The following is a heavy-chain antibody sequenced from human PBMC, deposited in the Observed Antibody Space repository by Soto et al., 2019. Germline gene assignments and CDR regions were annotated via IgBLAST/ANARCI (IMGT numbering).Heavy chain of an antibody. J-gene: IGHJ6*02. CDR2: ISAYNGNT. V-gene: IGHV1-18*01. Sequence: QVQLVQSGAEVKKPGASVKVSCKASGYTFTSYGISWVRQAPGQGLEWMGWISAYNGNTNYAQKLQGRVTMTTDTSTSTAYLELRSLRADDTAVYYCAREPNSNYYYYGMDVWGQGTTVTVSS. CDR1: GYTFTSYG. CDR3: AREPNSNYYYYGMDV. D-gene: IGHD4-4*01.